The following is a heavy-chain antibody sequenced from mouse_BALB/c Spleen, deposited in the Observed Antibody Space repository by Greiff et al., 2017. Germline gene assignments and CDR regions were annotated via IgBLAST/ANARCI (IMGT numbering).Heavy chain of an antibody. CDR3: TRWLRRGAMDY. Sequence: VQLQQPGAELVRPGASVKLSCKASGYTFTSYWINWVKQRPGQGLEWIGNIYPSDSYTNYNQKFKDKATLTVDKSSSTAYMQLSSPTSEDSAVYYCTRWLRRGAMDYWGQGTSVTVSS. D-gene: IGHD2-2*01. V-gene: IGHV1-69*02. CDR2: IYPSDSYT. J-gene: IGHJ4*01. CDR1: GYTFTSYW.